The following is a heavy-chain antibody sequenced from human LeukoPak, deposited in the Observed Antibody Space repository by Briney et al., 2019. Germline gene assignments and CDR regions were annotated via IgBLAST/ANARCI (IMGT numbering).Heavy chain of an antibody. V-gene: IGHV4-34*01. CDR1: GGSFSGYY. CDR2: INHSGST. Sequence: SETLSLTCAVYGGSFSGYYWSWIRQPPGKGLEWIGEINHSGSTNYNPSLKSRVTISVDTSKNQFSLKLSSVTAAGTAVYYCARREYYGSGTKVLGYWGQGTLVTVSS. J-gene: IGHJ4*02. CDR3: ARREYYGSGTKVLGY. D-gene: IGHD3-10*01.